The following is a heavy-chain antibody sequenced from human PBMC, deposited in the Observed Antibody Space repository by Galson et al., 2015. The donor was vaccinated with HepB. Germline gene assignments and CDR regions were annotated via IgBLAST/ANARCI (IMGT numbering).Heavy chain of an antibody. V-gene: IGHV3-21*01. CDR1: GFYFSSYS. D-gene: IGHD4-17*01. CDR2: ITTYNYK. Sequence: SLRLSCAASGFYFSSYSMTWVRQAPGKGLEWVSCITTYNYKYQADSLKGRFTIYKDNAKNSLYLQMNSLRAEDTAVYYCARVFDDYGPPNYWGQGTLVTVSA. J-gene: IGHJ4*02. CDR3: ARVFDDYGPPNY.